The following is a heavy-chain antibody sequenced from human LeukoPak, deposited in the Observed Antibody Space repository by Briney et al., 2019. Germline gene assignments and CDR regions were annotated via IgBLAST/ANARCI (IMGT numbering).Heavy chain of an antibody. D-gene: IGHD4-23*01. Sequence: AGSLTLTYADAGFTFSSYGIHWARQAPGKGLEGGAMISFDGGFKFYGDSVKGQFTISRDNSKNTLFLQMNSLRAEDTAVYYCAKDRYGGKSAPDSWGQGTLVTVSS. J-gene: IGHJ4*02. CDR3: AKDRYGGKSAPDS. CDR1: GFTFSSYG. V-gene: IGHV3-30*18. CDR2: ISFDGGFK.